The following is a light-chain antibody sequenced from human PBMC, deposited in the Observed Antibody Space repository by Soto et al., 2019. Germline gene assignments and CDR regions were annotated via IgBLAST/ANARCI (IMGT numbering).Light chain of an antibody. CDR1: QDIVAY. J-gene: IGKJ5*01. V-gene: IGKV1D-12*01. CDR2: AAS. CDR3: QKAYSFPIT. Sequence: DIQVTQSPSSVSASVVDRLTITCRASQDIVAYLAWYQHKPGRAPELLIRAASTLQSGVPSRFSGSGSGTDFTLTINSLQPEDFATYYCQKAYSFPITFGQGKRREIK.